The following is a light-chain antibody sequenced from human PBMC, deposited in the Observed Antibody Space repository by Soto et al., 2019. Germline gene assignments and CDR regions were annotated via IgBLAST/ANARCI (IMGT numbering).Light chain of an antibody. Sequence: DIQMTQSPSSLSASVGDRVTITCQASQDISNYLNWYQQKPGKAPKLLIYDASNVETGVPSRFSGSGSGTDFTFTISSLQPEDIATYYCQQYDNLPGTFGQGTKLEIK. CDR3: QQYDNLPGT. CDR1: QDISNY. CDR2: DAS. V-gene: IGKV1-33*01. J-gene: IGKJ2*01.